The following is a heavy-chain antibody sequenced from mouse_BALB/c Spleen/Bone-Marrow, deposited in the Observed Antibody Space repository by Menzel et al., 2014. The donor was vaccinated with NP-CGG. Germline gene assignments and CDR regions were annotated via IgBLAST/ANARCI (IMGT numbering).Heavy chain of an antibody. V-gene: IGHV1S137*01. Sequence: QVQLQQSGAELVRPGVSVKISCKGSGYTFTDYAIHWVKQSHAKSLEWIGLISGYSGDAIYNQKFKGQATMTVDKSSSTAYMDLARLTAEYSAIYCGTRSGKVRNAMDYWGQGTSVTVSS. CDR3: TRSGKVRNAMDY. CDR1: GYTFTDYA. J-gene: IGHJ4*01. CDR2: ISGYSGDA.